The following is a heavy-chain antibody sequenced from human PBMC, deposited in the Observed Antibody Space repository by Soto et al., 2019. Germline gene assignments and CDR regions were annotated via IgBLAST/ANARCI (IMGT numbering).Heavy chain of an antibody. Sequence: GGSLRLSCAASGFTFSDYYMSWIRQAPGKGLEWVSYISSSGSTIYYADTVKGRFTISRDNAKNSLYLQMNSLRAEDTAVYYCAIGSDDSSGPTPYYYYYYGMDVWGQGTTVTVSS. CDR3: AIGSDDSSGPTPYYYYYYGMDV. D-gene: IGHD3-22*01. CDR1: GFTFSDYY. V-gene: IGHV3-11*01. CDR2: ISSSGSTI. J-gene: IGHJ6*02.